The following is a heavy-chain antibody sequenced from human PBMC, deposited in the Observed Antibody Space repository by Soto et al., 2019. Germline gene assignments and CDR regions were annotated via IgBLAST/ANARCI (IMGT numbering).Heavy chain of an antibody. CDR3: ANRDYYGSGREGY. CDR2: FSAYNGKT. Sequence: QVQLVQSGAEVKKPGASVKVSCKASGYTFTSYGISWVRQAPGEGLEWMGWFSAYNGKTNYAQKIQGRVTMTTDTSTRTAYMELRSRRSDDTAVYYCANRDYYGSGREGYRGQGTLVTLSS. J-gene: IGHJ4*02. D-gene: IGHD3-10*01. CDR1: GYTFTSYG. V-gene: IGHV1-18*01.